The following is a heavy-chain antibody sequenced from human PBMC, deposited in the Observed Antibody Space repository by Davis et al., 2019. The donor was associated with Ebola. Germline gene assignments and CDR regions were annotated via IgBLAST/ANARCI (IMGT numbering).Heavy chain of an antibody. V-gene: IGHV3-23*01. J-gene: IGHJ4*02. Sequence: GESLKISCAASGFTFSSYAMTWVRQAPGKGLEWVSSISGRGVSTYYADSVKGRFTISKCNSKNTLLLQMNGLRPEDSAVYYCADVPSGYDYLGYWGQGTLVTVSS. D-gene: IGHD5-12*01. CDR3: ADVPSGYDYLGY. CDR1: GFTFSSYA. CDR2: ISGRGVST.